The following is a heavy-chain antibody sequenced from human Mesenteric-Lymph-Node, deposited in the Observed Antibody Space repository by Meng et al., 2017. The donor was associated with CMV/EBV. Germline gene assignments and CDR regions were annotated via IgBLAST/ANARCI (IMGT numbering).Heavy chain of an antibody. CDR3: VRDLYYDFWSGYSP. CDR1: GFTFSSYW. Sequence: GESLKISCAASGFTFSSYWMHWVRQAPGKGLVWVSHINSDGSTTRYADSVKGRFIISRDNAKNTLYLQVNSLRAEDTAMYYCVRDLYYDFWSGYSPWGQGTLVTVSS. D-gene: IGHD3-3*01. V-gene: IGHV3-74*01. J-gene: IGHJ5*02. CDR2: INSDGSTT.